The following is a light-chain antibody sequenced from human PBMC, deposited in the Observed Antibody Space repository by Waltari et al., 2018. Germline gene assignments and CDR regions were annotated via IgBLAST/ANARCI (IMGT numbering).Light chain of an antibody. V-gene: IGKV1-39*01. CDR2: AAS. Sequence: IQTTQSPSFLSASVGDRVTITCRAGQTITIYLNWYQLKPGKAPKLLSYAASSLQSGVPSSSRGSGSGTDFTLTISGLQPEDLATYYGQQSYSSPCAFGQGTKLEIK. CDR3: QQSYSSPCA. J-gene: IGKJ2*02. CDR1: QTITIY.